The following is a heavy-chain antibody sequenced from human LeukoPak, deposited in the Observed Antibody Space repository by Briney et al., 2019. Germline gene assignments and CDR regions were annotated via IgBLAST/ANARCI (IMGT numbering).Heavy chain of an antibody. CDR1: GFTFSTYG. V-gene: IGHV3-30*02. CDR2: IRYDGSKK. CDR3: AKDSGPTLLYPAFDY. J-gene: IGHJ4*02. D-gene: IGHD2-2*02. Sequence: RGSLRLSCAASGFTFSTYGMHWVRQAPGKGLEWVAFIRYDGSKKYYADSVKGRFTISRDNSKNTLYLQMNSLRAEDTAVYYCAKDSGPTLLYPAFDYWGQGTLVTVSS.